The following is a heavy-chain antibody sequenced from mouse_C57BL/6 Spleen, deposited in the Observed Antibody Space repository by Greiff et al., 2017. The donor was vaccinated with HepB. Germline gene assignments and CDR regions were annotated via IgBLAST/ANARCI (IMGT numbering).Heavy chain of an antibody. CDR1: GFTFSSYA. V-gene: IGHV5-4*03. CDR3: ASEGVRTVYFDY. J-gene: IGHJ2*01. Sequence: EVMLVESGGGLVKPGGSLQLSCAASGFTFSSYAMSWVRQTPEKRLEWVATISDGGSYTYYPDNVKGRFTISRDNAKNNLYLQMSHLKSEDTAMYYGASEGVRTVYFDYWPQDTTPTVPP. CDR2: ISDGGSYT. D-gene: IGHD3-3*01.